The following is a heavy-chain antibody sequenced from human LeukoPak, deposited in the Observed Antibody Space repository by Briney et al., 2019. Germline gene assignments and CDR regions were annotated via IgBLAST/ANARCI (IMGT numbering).Heavy chain of an antibody. J-gene: IGHJ4*02. CDR3: ARDQDGGRLDY. D-gene: IGHD3-16*01. V-gene: IGHV1-2*02. CDR2: INPNSGGT. Sequence: ASVTVSCTASGYTFTSYYMHWVRQAPGQGLEWMGWINPNSGGTNYAQKFQGRVTMTRDTSISTAYMELSRLRSDDTAVYYCARDQDGGRLDYWGQGTLVTVSS. CDR1: GYTFTSYY.